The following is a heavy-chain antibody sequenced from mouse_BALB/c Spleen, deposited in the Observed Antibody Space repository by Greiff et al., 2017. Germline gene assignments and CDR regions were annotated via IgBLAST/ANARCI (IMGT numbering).Heavy chain of an antibody. CDR3: ARHDYDGYYAMDY. V-gene: IGHV3-2*02. J-gene: IGHJ4*01. CDR2: ISYSGST. D-gene: IGHD2-4*01. Sequence: EVKLQESGPGLVKPSQSLSLTCTVTGYSITSDYAWNWIRQFPGNKLEWMGYISYSGSTSYNPSLKSRISITRDTSKNQFFLQLNSVTTEDTATYYCARHDYDGYYAMDYWGQGTSVTVSS. CDR1: GYSITSDYA.